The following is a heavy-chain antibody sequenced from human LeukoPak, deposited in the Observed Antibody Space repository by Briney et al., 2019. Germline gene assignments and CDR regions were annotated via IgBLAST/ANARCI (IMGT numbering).Heavy chain of an antibody. D-gene: IGHD1-26*01. Sequence: SETLSLTCTVSGGSISSGDYYWSWIRQPPGKGLEWIGYIYYSGSTYYNPSLKSRVTISVDTSKNQFSLKPSSVTAADTAVYYCARVSSSWAGFYMDVWGKGTTVTVSS. CDR2: IYYSGST. J-gene: IGHJ6*03. CDR3: ARVSSSWAGFYMDV. V-gene: IGHV4-30-4*08. CDR1: GGSISSGDYY.